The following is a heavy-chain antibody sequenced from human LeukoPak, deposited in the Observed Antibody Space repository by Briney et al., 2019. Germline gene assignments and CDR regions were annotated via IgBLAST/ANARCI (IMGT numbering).Heavy chain of an antibody. Sequence: GASVKVSCKASGYTFTSYAMNWVRQAPGQGLEWMGGIIPIFGTANYAQKFQGRVTITTDESTSTAYMELSSLRSEDTAVYYCARARRGSYDYWGQGTLVTVSS. CDR1: GYTFTSYA. D-gene: IGHD1-26*01. CDR2: IIPIFGTA. V-gene: IGHV1-69*05. J-gene: IGHJ4*02. CDR3: ARARRGSYDY.